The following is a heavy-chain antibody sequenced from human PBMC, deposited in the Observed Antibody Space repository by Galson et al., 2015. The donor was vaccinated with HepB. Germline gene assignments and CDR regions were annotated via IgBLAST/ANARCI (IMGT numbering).Heavy chain of an antibody. V-gene: IGHV1-18*04. CDR1: GYTFTSYG. Sequence: QSGAEVKKPGASVKVSCNASGYTFTSYGISWVRQAPGQGLEWMGWISAYSGNTNYAQKLQGRVTMTTDTSTSTAYMELRSLRPDDTAVYYCARASGPGGYYYYYYGMDVWGQGTTVTVSS. D-gene: IGHD3-3*01. J-gene: IGHJ6*02. CDR3: ARASGPGGYYYYYYGMDV. CDR2: ISAYSGNT.